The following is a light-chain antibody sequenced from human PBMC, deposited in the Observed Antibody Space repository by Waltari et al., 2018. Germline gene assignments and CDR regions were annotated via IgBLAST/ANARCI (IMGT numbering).Light chain of an antibody. CDR3: QQRSNWQGT. CDR1: QSVSSY. CDR2: DAS. Sequence: EIVLTQSPATLSLSPGERATLSCRASQSVSSYLAWYQQKPGQASRPLIYDASNRATGIPARFSGSGSGTDFTLTISSLEPEDFAVYYCQQRSNWQGTFGQGTKVEIK. V-gene: IGKV3-11*01. J-gene: IGKJ1*01.